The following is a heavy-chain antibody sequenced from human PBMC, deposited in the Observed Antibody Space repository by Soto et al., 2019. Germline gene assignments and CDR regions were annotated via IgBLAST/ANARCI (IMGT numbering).Heavy chain of an antibody. CDR1: DDSIATSSYY. CDR2: LYSGGSP. CDR3: ARRIRGYSYGFSRGSGRTDHTRTLS. V-gene: IGHV4-39*01. D-gene: IGHD5-18*01. Sequence: SETLSLTCTVSDDSIATSSYYWGWIRQPPGKGLEYIGSLYSGGSPHYNPSLESRVTISVDTSKNQVSLKLRSVTATDTAVYYCARRIRGYSYGFSRGSGRTDHTRTLSWG. J-gene: IGHJ5*01.